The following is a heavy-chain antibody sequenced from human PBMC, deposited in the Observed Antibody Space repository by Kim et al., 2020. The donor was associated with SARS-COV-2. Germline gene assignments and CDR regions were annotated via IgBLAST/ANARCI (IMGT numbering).Heavy chain of an antibody. J-gene: IGHJ6*03. CDR1: GFTFTSSA. Sequence: SVKVSCKASGFTFTSSAMQWVRQARGQRLEWIGWIVVGSGNTNYAQKFQERVTITRDMSTSTAYMELSSLRFEDTAVYYCAAGGRQLGPPATHYYYYYMDVWGKGTTVTVSS. CDR2: IVVGSGNT. CDR3: AAGGRQLGPPATHYYYYYMDV. D-gene: IGHD6-6*01. V-gene: IGHV1-58*02.